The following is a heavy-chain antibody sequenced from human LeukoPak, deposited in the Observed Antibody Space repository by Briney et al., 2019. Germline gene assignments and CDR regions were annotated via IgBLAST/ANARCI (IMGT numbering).Heavy chain of an antibody. J-gene: IGHJ4*02. Sequence: GGSLGLSCAASGFTFDDYGMSWVRQAPGKGLEWVSGINWNGGSTGYADSVKGRFTISRDNAKNSLYLQMNSLRAEDTALYYCARALWNYGSGSYYFDYWGQGTLVTVSS. CDR2: INWNGGST. D-gene: IGHD3-10*01. CDR3: ARALWNYGSGSYYFDY. CDR1: GFTFDDYG. V-gene: IGHV3-20*04.